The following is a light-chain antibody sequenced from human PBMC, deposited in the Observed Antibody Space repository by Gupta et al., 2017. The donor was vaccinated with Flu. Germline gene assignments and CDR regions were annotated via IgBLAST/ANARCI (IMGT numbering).Light chain of an antibody. J-gene: IGKJ1*01. CDR2: AAS. CDR3: QQTYNTSWT. Sequence: VDRVTITCRASQSISKYVNWYQHKPGKAPNLLVYAASSLQSGVPSRFSGSGSGTDFTLTISTLQPEDFATYFCQQTYNTSWTFGKGTNVEI. CDR1: QSISKY. V-gene: IGKV1-39*01.